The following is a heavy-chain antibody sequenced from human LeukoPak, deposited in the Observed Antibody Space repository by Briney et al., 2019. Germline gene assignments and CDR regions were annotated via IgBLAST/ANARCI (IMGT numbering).Heavy chain of an antibody. Sequence: PGGCLRLSCAASGFRFSSYAMSWVRQAPGKGLEWVSAISGSGVSTYYADSVKGRFTVSRDNSKNTLYLQMSSLRAEDTAVYYCAKDERNWNYNLASQTYDWGQGTLVTVSS. D-gene: IGHD1-7*01. CDR2: ISGSGVST. CDR3: AKDERNWNYNLASQTYD. CDR1: GFRFSSYA. V-gene: IGHV3-23*01. J-gene: IGHJ4*02.